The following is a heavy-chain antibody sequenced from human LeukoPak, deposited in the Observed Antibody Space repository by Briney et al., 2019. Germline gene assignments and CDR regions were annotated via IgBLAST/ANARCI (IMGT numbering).Heavy chain of an antibody. D-gene: IGHD3-9*01. CDR1: GGSISSSSYY. CDR3: ASEAYYDILTGYGYNWFDP. CDR2: IYYSGST. Sequence: TSETLSLTCTVSGGSISSSSYYWGWIRQPPGKGLEWIGSIYYSGSTYYNPSLKSRVTISVDTSKNQFSLKLSSVTAADTAVYYCASEAYYDILTGYGYNWFDPWGQGTLVTVSS. V-gene: IGHV4-39*07. J-gene: IGHJ5*02.